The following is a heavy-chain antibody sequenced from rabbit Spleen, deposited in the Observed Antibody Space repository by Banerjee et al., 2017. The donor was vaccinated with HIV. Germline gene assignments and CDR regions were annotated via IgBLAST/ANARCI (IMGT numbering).Heavy chain of an antibody. D-gene: IGHD2-1*01. Sequence: QEQLEESGGDLVKPGASLTLTCTASGFSFSSNYYMSWVRQAPGKGLEWIACIYAGSSGNTYYASWAKGRFTISKTSSTTLTLQMTSLTAADTATYFCGKYDGDGMLSYARLWGPGTLVTVS. CDR2: IYAGSSGNT. CDR3: GKYDGDGMLSYARL. J-gene: IGHJ4*01. CDR1: GFSFSSNYY. V-gene: IGHV1S45*01.